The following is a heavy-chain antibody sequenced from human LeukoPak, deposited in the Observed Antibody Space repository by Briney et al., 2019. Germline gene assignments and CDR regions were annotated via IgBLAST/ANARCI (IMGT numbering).Heavy chain of an antibody. D-gene: IGHD2-15*01. CDR1: GDSISSSNW. V-gene: IGHV4-4*02. CDR2: IYHSGSA. Sequence: SETLSLTCAASGDSISSSNWWSWVRPPPGKGLEWIWEIYHSGSANYKPSLKSRVTISVDNSKNQFSLKLISVTAADTAVYYCARIRCTSGSCFFIDYWGQGALVAVSS. CDR3: ARIRCTSGSCFFIDY. J-gene: IGHJ4*02.